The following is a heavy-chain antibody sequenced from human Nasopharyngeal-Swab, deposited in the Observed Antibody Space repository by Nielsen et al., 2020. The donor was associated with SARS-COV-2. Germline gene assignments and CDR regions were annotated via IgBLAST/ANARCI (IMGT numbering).Heavy chain of an antibody. D-gene: IGHD6-19*01. V-gene: IGHV3-30*18. J-gene: IGHJ6*03. CDR2: ISYDGSNK. CDR1: GFTFSSYG. CDR3: AKDGEGSVYSSGWYYYYYYMDV. Sequence: GESLKISCAASGFTFSSYGMHWVRQAPGKGLEWVAVISYDGSNKYYADSVKGRFTISRDNSKNTLYLQMNSLRAEDTAVYYCAKDGEGSVYSSGWYYYYYYMDVWGKGTTVTVSS.